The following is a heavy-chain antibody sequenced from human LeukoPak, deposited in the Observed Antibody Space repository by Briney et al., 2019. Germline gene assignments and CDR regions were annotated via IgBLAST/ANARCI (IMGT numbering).Heavy chain of an antibody. CDR1: GYTFTSYG. CDR2: ISAYNGNT. V-gene: IGHV1-18*01. J-gene: IGHJ3*02. CDR3: ARDTLRFLEWLLSPIDAFDI. D-gene: IGHD3-3*01. Sequence: ASVKVSCKASGYTFTSYGISWVRQAPGQGLEWMGWISAYNGNTNYAQKLQGRVTMTTDTSTSTAYMELRSLRSDDTAVYYCARDTLRFLEWLLSPIDAFDIWSQGTMVTVSS.